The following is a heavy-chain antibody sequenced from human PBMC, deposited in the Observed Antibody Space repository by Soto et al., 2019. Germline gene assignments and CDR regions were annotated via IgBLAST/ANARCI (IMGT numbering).Heavy chain of an antibody. D-gene: IGHD6-13*01. CDR1: GFTFSSYA. V-gene: IGHV3-23*01. J-gene: IGHJ4*02. CDR2: ISGGTSST. Sequence: EVQLLESGGGLVQPGGSMRLSCAASGFTFSSYAMSWVRQAPGKGLEWVSAISGGTSSTYYADSVKGRFTISRDNSKNTLYLQMNSLRGEDTAVYYCAKERWAAAGTPTLDYWGQRTLVTVSS. CDR3: AKERWAAAGTPTLDY.